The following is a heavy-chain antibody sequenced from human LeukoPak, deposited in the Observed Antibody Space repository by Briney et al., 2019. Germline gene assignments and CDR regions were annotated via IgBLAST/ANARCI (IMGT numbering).Heavy chain of an antibody. CDR2: IYYSGST. CDR1: GGSISSSSYY. Sequence: KPSETLSLTCTVSGGSISSSSYYWGWIRQPPGKGLEWIGSIYYSGSTYYNPSLKSRVTISVDTSKNQFSLKLSSVTAADTAVYYCARANQTTSLAPLYYWGQGTLVTVSS. D-gene: IGHD1-7*01. V-gene: IGHV4-39*01. CDR3: ARANQTTSLAPLYY. J-gene: IGHJ4*02.